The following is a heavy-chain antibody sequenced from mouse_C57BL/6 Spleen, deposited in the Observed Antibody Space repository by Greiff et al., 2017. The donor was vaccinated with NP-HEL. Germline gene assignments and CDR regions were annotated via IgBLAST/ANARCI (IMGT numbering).Heavy chain of an antibody. V-gene: IGHV3-6*01. CDR2: ISYDGSN. CDR3: ASPGNYYGSSYPYYYAMDY. J-gene: IGHJ4*01. D-gene: IGHD1-1*01. Sequence: VQLQQSGPGLVKPSQSLSLTCSVTGYSITSGYYWNWIRQFPGNKLEWMGYISYDGSNNYNPSLKNRISITRDTSKNQFFLKWNSVTTEDTATYYCASPGNYYGSSYPYYYAMDYWGQGTSVTVSS. CDR1: GYSITSGYY.